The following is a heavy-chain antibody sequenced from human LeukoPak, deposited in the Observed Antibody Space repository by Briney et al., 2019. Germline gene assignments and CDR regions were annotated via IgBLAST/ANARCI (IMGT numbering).Heavy chain of an antibody. CDR1: GAYRNAYY. D-gene: IGHD6-13*01. V-gene: IGHV4-59*01. J-gene: IGHJ3*01. CDR3: AQQVVGASNSFDV. Sequence: SETLSLICNVSGAYRNAYYWTWIQKKKKKGLEWIASMSYSGRTDSNPSLKRRVSMSVGPSKSQFSLRLTSVTAADTAIYYCAQQVVGASNSFDVWGQGTFVAVSS. CDR2: MSYSGRT.